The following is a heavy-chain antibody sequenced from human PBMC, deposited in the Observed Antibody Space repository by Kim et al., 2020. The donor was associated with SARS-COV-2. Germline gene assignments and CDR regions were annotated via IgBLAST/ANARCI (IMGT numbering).Heavy chain of an antibody. Sequence: GESLKISCKGSGYSFTSYWIGWVRQMPGKGLEWMGIIYPGVSDTRYSPSFQGQVTISADKSISTAYLQWSSLKASDTAMYYCARHGLGGNRDYYYGMDVWGQGTTVTVSS. CDR2: IYPGVSDT. CDR3: ARHGLGGNRDYYYGMDV. D-gene: IGHD2-15*01. V-gene: IGHV5-51*01. CDR1: GYSFTSYW. J-gene: IGHJ6*02.